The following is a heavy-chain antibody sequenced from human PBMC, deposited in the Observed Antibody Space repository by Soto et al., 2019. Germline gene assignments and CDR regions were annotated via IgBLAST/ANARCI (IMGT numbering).Heavy chain of an antibody. CDR1: GYTCTSYG. J-gene: IGHJ4*02. D-gene: IGHD3-22*01. CDR2: ISAYNGNT. Sequence: ASVKVSCKASGYTCTSYGISCVRQSPLQGLDWMGWISAYNGNTNYAQKLQGRVTMTTDTSTSTAYMELRSLRSDDTAVYYCARDKPYYYDSSGYCLDYWGQGTLVTVSS. V-gene: IGHV1-18*01. CDR3: ARDKPYYYDSSGYCLDY.